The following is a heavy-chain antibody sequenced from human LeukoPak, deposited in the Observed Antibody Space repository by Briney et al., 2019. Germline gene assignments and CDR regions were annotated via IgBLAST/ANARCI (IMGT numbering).Heavy chain of an antibody. D-gene: IGHD6-19*01. CDR3: ARKGSGWHTLEY. Sequence: SETLSLTCTVSGGSISTYYWNWIRQPPGKGLECIGYIYYSGSTHYNPSLKSRVTISVDTSKNQLSLRLTSVTAADTAVYYCARKGSGWHTLEYWGQGTLVTVSS. J-gene: IGHJ4*02. CDR1: GGSISTYY. V-gene: IGHV4-59*01. CDR2: IYYSGST.